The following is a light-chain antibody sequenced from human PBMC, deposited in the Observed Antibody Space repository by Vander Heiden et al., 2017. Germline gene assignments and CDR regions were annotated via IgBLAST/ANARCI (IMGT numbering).Light chain of an antibody. Sequence: DIQMTQSPSSLSASVGDRLTITCRASQSISSYLNWYQQKPGKAPRLLIYAASSLQSGVPSRFSGSGSGTDFTLTISSLQPEDFATYYCQQSYSTPETFGQGTKVEIK. CDR3: QQSYSTPET. J-gene: IGKJ1*01. CDR2: AAS. CDR1: QSISSY. V-gene: IGKV1-39*01.